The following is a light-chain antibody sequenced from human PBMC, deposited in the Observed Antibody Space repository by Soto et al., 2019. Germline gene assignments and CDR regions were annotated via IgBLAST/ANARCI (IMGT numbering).Light chain of an antibody. Sequence: DIQMTQSPSSLSASVGDRVTITCRASQSISSYLNWYQQKPGKAPKLLIYAASSLQSGVPSRFSGSGSGTNFALIISILQPEDFATYYCQQSYSTPRTFGQGTKV. CDR3: QQSYSTPRT. CDR1: QSISSY. J-gene: IGKJ1*01. CDR2: AAS. V-gene: IGKV1-39*01.